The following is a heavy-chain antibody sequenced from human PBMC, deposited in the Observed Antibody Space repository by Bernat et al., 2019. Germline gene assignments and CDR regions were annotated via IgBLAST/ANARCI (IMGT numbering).Heavy chain of an antibody. CDR3: ARSRLVKSRNDAFEI. D-gene: IGHD2-21*01. V-gene: IGHV3-21*01. Sequence: EVQLVESGGGLVKPGGSLRLSCAASGFTFSSYSMNWVGLAPGKGLEWVASISRSGGLIYYADSVKGRFTISRDNAKNSLFLQMASLIAEDTAVYYCARSRLVKSRNDAFEIGGQGTTVTVSS. CDR2: ISRSGGLI. CDR1: GFTFSSYS. J-gene: IGHJ3*02.